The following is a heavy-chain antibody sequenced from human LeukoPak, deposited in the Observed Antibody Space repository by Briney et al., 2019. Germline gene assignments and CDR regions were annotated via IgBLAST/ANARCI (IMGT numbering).Heavy chain of an antibody. Sequence: GESLKISCKGSGCSFTSYWISWVRQMPGKGLEWMGTIDPSDSYTNYSPSFQGHVTISADKSISTAYLQWSSLKASDTAIYYCTRQRYYYDFSGYYYDYWGQGTLVTVSS. CDR1: GCSFTSYW. CDR2: IDPSDSYT. J-gene: IGHJ4*02. D-gene: IGHD3-22*01. V-gene: IGHV5-10-1*01. CDR3: TRQRYYYDFSGYYYDY.